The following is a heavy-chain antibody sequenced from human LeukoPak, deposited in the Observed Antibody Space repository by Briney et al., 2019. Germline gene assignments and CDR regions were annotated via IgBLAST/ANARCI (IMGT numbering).Heavy chain of an antibody. J-gene: IGHJ6*02. V-gene: IGHV3-48*02. CDR2: ISSSSSSTI. CDR3: ARGITLRGRTGDV. CDR1: GFTFSSYS. D-gene: IGHD3-16*01. Sequence: GGSLRLSCAASGFTFSSYSMNWVRQAPGKGLEWVSYISSSSSSTIYYADSVKGRFTISRDNAKNSLYLQMNSLRDEDTAVYYCARGITLRGRTGDVWGQGTTVTVSS.